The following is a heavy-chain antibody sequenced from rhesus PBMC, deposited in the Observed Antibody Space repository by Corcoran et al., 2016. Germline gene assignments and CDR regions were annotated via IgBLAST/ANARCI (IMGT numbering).Heavy chain of an antibody. CDR1: GFTFSSYD. CDR3: TRELDSGYWYY. V-gene: IGHV3S4*01. D-gene: IGHD1-44*01. J-gene: IGHJ4*01. Sequence: EVQLVESGGGLVQPGGSLRLSCAASGFTFSSYDMSWVRQALGTGLEWVSSISNTGKTIDYADSVKGRFTISRDNAKNSLSLQMNSLKTEDTAVYYCTRELDSGYWYYWGQGVLVTVSS. CDR2: ISNTGKTI.